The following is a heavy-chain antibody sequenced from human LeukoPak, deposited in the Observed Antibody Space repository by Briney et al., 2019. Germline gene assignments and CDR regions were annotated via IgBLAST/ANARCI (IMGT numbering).Heavy chain of an antibody. D-gene: IGHD5-18*01. J-gene: IGHJ2*01. CDR2: INHSGST. Sequence: SETLSLTCAVYGGSFSGYYWSWLRQPPGKGLELIGEINHSGSTNYNPSLKSRVTISADTSKNQFSLKLSSVTAADTAVYYCARGRGAAMVRQWFFDLWGRGTLVTVSS. V-gene: IGHV4-34*01. CDR1: GGSFSGYY. CDR3: ARGRGAAMVRQWFFDL.